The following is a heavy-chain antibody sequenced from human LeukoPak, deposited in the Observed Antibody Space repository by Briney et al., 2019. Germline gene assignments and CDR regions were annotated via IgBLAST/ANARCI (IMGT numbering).Heavy chain of an antibody. Sequence: GGSLRLSCAASGFTFSSFGMNWVRQAPGKGLEWVSPISSGSTYIYYADSVKGRFTISRDNAKNSLYLQMHSLRAEDTAVYYCAREADRLGMDVWGQGTTVTVSS. V-gene: IGHV3-21*01. J-gene: IGHJ6*02. CDR1: GFTFSSFG. CDR2: ISSGSTYI. CDR3: AREADRLGMDV.